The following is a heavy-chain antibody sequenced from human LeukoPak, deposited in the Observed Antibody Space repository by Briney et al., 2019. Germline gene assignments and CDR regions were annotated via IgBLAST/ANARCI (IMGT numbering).Heavy chain of an antibody. J-gene: IGHJ5*02. CDR2: IYPGDSDT. CDR3: AKVGYCSSPSCYAINWFDP. CDR1: GYSFTSYW. V-gene: IGHV5-51*01. D-gene: IGHD2-2*01. Sequence: GESLKISCKGSGYSFTSYWIGWVRQMPGKGLEWMGIIYPGDSDTRYSPSFQGQVTISADKSISTAYLQWSSLKASETAMYYCAKVGYCSSPSCYAINWFDPWGQGTLVTVSS.